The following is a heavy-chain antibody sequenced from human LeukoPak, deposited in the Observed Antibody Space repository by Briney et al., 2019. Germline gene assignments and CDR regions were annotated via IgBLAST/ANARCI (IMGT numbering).Heavy chain of an antibody. CDR2: IKTKTDGETR. V-gene: IGHV3-15*01. J-gene: IGHJ3*02. Sequence: GGSLRLSCAASGFTFSSYSMNWVRQAPGKGLEWVGRIKTKTDGETRDYAAPVKDRFTISREDSKNTLYLQMNSLKTDDTAVYYCTTNDAFDIWGRGTMVTVSS. CDR3: TTNDAFDI. CDR1: GFTFSSYS.